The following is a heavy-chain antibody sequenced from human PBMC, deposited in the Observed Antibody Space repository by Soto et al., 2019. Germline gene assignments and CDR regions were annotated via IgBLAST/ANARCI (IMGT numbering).Heavy chain of an antibody. CDR1: GGSISSSSYY. D-gene: IGHD3-22*01. CDR2: IYYSGNT. Sequence: QLQLQESGPGLVKPSETLSLTCTVSGGSISSSSYYWGWIRQPPGKGLEWIGSIYYSGNTYYKPSLKSRVPISVDTSKNQFSLKLSSVTAADTAVYYCARLKGYYDRSGYYFDYWGQGTLVTVSS. J-gene: IGHJ4*02. V-gene: IGHV4-39*01. CDR3: ARLKGYYDRSGYYFDY.